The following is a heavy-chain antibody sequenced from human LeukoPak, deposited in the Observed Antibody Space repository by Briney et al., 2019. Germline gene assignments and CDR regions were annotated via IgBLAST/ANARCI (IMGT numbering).Heavy chain of an antibody. CDR3: ARANLEYQVGYFDY. CDR2: IYYSGST. J-gene: IGHJ4*02. V-gene: IGHV4-39*01. CDR1: GGSISSSSYY. D-gene: IGHD2-2*01. Sequence: SGTLSLTCTVSGGSISSSSYYWGWIRQPPGKGLEWIGSIYYSGSTYYNPSLKSRVTISVDTSKNQFSLKLSSVTAADTAVYYCARANLEYQVGYFDYWGQGTLVTVSS.